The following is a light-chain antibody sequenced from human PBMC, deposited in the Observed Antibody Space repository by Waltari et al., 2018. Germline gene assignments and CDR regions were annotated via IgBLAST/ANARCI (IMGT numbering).Light chain of an antibody. CDR2: DAS. V-gene: IGKV3-11*01. CDR3: QQRSNWPPIT. J-gene: IGKJ5*01. Sequence: EVVLTRSPATLSLSPGERATLSCRASRSVSSYLAWYQQKPGQAPRLLIYDASNRATGIPARFSGSGSGTDFTLTISTLEPEDFAVYYCQQRSNWPPITFGQGTRLEIK. CDR1: RSVSSY.